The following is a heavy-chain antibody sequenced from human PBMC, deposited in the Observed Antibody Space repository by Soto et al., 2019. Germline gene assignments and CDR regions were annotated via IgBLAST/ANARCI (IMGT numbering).Heavy chain of an antibody. CDR3: AKDNSSSWMDV. D-gene: IGHD6-13*01. V-gene: IGHV3-30*18. CDR1: GFTFSSYG. CDR2: ISYDGSNK. J-gene: IGHJ6*02. Sequence: QVQLVESGGGVVQPGRSLRLSCAASGFTFSSYGMHWVRQAPGKGLEWVAVISYDGSNKYYADSVKGRFTISRDNSKNTLYLQMNSLRAEDTAVYYCAKDNSSSWMDVWGQGTTVTVSS.